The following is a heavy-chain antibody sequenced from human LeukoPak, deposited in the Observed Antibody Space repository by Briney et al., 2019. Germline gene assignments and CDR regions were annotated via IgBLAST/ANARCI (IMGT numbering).Heavy chain of an antibody. D-gene: IGHD2-8*01. CDR1: SGSISTYY. J-gene: IGHJ5*02. CDR3: ARAPAPYESNCFDP. CDR2: TYDSGRT. V-gene: IGHV4-59*01. Sequence: SETLSLTCTGSSGSISTYYWSWIRQPPGKGLEGVGYTYDSGRTNYNHSLKRRVTISLDTYKNQYSLKLSSVTAADTAVYFCARAPAPYESNCFDPWGQGTLVTVSS.